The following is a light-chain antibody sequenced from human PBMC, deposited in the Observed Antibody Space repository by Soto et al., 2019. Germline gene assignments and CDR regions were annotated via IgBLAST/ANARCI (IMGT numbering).Light chain of an antibody. V-gene: IGKV1-5*01. J-gene: IGKJ2*01. Sequence: IQMTQSPTTLSASVGDRVTITCRASQTISSWLAWYQQKPGKAPKLLIYDASSLESGVPSRFRGSGSGTEFTLTISSLQPDEFATYYCQQYNSYLYTFGQGTKLEIK. CDR1: QTISSW. CDR3: QQYNSYLYT. CDR2: DAS.